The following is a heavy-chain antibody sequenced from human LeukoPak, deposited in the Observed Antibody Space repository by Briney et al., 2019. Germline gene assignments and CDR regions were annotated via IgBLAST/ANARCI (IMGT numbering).Heavy chain of an antibody. Sequence: PGGSLRLSCAASGLTFSSYAMSWVRQAPGEGLEWVSAISGSGGSTYYADSVKGRFTISRDNSKNTLYLQMNSLRAEDTAVYYCVYCSSTSQCGDFDYWGQGTLVTVSS. CDR2: ISGSGGST. D-gene: IGHD2-2*01. CDR1: GLTFSSYA. J-gene: IGHJ4*02. V-gene: IGHV3-23*01. CDR3: VYCSSTSQCGDFDY.